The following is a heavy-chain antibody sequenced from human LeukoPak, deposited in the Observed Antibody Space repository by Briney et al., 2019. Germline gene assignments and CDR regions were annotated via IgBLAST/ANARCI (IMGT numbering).Heavy chain of an antibody. V-gene: IGHV1-69*06. CDR3: ARGATTYAFDI. Sequence: ASVKVSCKASGGKFSSYAINWVRQAPGQGLEWMGGIIPIFGTANYAQKFQGRVTITADKSTSTAYMELSSLRSEDTAVYYCARGATTYAFDIWGQGTMVTVSS. J-gene: IGHJ3*02. D-gene: IGHD4-17*01. CDR2: IIPIFGTA. CDR1: GGKFSSYA.